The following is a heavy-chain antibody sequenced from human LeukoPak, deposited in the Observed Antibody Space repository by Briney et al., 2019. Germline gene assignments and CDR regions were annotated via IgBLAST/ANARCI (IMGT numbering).Heavy chain of an antibody. CDR2: INHSGST. CDR1: GGSFSGYY. V-gene: IGHV4-34*01. D-gene: IGHD3-10*01. Sequence: SETLSLTCADYGGSFSGYYWSWIRQPPGKGLEWIGEINHSGSTNYNPSLKSRVTISVDTSKNQFSLKLSSVTAADTAVYYCAREFYYGSGSSWFDPWGQGTLVTVSS. CDR3: AREFYYGSGSSWFDP. J-gene: IGHJ5*02.